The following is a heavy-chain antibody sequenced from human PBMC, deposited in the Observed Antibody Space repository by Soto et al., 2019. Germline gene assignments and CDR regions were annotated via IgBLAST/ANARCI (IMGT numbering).Heavy chain of an antibody. D-gene: IGHD3-22*01. CDR1: GYTFTSYY. J-gene: IGHJ4*02. Sequence: GASVNVSCKASGYTFTSYYMHWVRQAPGQGLEWMGIINPSGGSTSYAQKFQGRVTMTRDTSTSTVYMELSSLRSEDTAVYYCARATYYYDSSGYYPDYWGQGTLVTVSS. V-gene: IGHV1-46*01. CDR2: INPSGGST. CDR3: ARATYYYDSSGYYPDY.